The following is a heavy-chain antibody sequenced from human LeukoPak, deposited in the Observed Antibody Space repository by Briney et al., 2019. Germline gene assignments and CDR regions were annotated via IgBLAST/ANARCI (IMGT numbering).Heavy chain of an antibody. Sequence: KPSETLSLTCTVSGGSISSYYWSWIRQPPGKGLEWIGYVYYSGSTKYNPSLNSRLTMSVDTSKNQFSLKLSSVTAADTAVYFCARAAMGSLFDSWGQGTLVTVSS. V-gene: IGHV4-59*01. D-gene: IGHD5-18*01. CDR1: GGSISSYY. CDR2: VYYSGST. CDR3: ARAAMGSLFDS. J-gene: IGHJ4*02.